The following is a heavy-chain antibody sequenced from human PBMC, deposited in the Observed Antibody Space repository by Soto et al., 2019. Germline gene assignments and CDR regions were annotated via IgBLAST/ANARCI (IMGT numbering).Heavy chain of an antibody. CDR1: GFTFSSYG. J-gene: IGHJ4*02. D-gene: IGHD3-10*01. Sequence: QVQLVESGGGGVQPGRSLRLSCAASGFTFSSYGMHWVRQAPGKGLEWVAVIIYDGSTKYYADSVKGRFTISIDNSKSTLYLQRHSLRAEATAVYYCAKGRMGAGVRVYLYYSAQGTLVTVSS. V-gene: IGHV3-30*18. CDR3: AKGRMGAGVRVYLYY. CDR2: IIYDGSTK.